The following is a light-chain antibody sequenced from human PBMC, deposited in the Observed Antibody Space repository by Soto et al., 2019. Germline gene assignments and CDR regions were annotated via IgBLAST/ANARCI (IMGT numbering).Light chain of an antibody. Sequence: EIVLTQSPATLSLSPGERGTLSCRASQSVRTYLAWYQQKPGQAPRLLIYDASNRATGIPARFSGSGSGTDFTLTISSLEPEDFAVYYCQQRSNWPLITFGQGTRLEI. CDR3: QQRSNWPLIT. J-gene: IGKJ5*01. V-gene: IGKV3-11*01. CDR2: DAS. CDR1: QSVRTY.